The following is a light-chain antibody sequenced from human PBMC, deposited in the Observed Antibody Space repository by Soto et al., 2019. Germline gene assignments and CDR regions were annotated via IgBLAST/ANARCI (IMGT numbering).Light chain of an antibody. Sequence: QSALTHPPSASGSPGQSVPISCTGTSSDVGTHGYVSWYQQHAGKAPKLVIYDVTKRPSGVPDRFSGSKSGNTASLTVSGLQAEDEADYYCMCYAGGNNWVFGGGTKVTVL. CDR1: SSDVGTHGY. V-gene: IGLV2-8*01. CDR3: MCYAGGNNWV. J-gene: IGLJ3*02. CDR2: DVT.